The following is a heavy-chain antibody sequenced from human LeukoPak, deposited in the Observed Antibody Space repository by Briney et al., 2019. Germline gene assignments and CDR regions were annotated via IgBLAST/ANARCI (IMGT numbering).Heavy chain of an antibody. CDR3: ARVVVVPAAMGFDP. V-gene: IGHV4-59*01. D-gene: IGHD2-2*01. Sequence: PETLSLTCTVSGGSISSYYWSWIRQPPGKGLEWIGYIYYSGGTNYNPSLKSRVTISVDTSKNQFSLKLSSVTAADTAVYYCARVVVVPAAMGFDPWGQGTLVTVSS. J-gene: IGHJ5*02. CDR2: IYYSGGT. CDR1: GGSISSYY.